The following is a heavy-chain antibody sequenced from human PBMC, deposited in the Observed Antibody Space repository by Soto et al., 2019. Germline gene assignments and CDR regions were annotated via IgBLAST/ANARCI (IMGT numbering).Heavy chain of an antibody. J-gene: IGHJ4*02. CDR3: ARGGKRWLQLRAFHY. Sequence: PSETLSLTCTVSGGSISSGDYYWSWSRQPRGKGLEWIGYIYYSGSTNYNPSLKSRVTISVDTSKNQFSLKLSSVTDADTAVYYCARGGKRWLQLRAFHYWGQGTLVTVSS. V-gene: IGHV4-61*08. CDR2: IYYSGST. D-gene: IGHD1-1*01. CDR1: GGSISSGDYY.